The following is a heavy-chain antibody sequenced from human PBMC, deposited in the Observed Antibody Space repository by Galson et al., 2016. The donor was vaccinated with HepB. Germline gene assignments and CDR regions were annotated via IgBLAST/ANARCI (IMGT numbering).Heavy chain of an antibody. CDR2: ISYDGNEK. V-gene: IGHV3-30*03. CDR3: APTHCSGSSCYHFFDF. J-gene: IGHJ4*02. D-gene: IGHD2-15*01. Sequence: SLRLSCAASGFTFRSYGMHWVRQAPGKGLEWVAAISYDGNEKHYADSVKSRFTISRDNAKHPLSLQMRGLRPEDTAVYSCAPTHCSGSSCYHFFDFWGQGTLVTVSS. CDR1: GFTFRSYG.